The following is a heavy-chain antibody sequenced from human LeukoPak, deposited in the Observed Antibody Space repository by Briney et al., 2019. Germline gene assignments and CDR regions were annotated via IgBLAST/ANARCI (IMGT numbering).Heavy chain of an antibody. CDR1: GFTFSSYA. V-gene: IGHV3-23*01. J-gene: IGHJ3*02. CDR2: ISGSGGST. Sequence: GRSLRLSCAASGFTFSSYAMSWVRQAPGKGLEWVSAISGSGGSTYYADSVKGRFTISRDSSKNTLYLQMNSLRAEDTAVYYCAKDKDFWSGYPYDAFDIWGQGTMVTVSS. D-gene: IGHD3-3*01. CDR3: AKDKDFWSGYPYDAFDI.